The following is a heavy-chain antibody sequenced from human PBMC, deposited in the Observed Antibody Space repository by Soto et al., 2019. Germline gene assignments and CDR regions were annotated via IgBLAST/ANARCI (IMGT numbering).Heavy chain of an antibody. V-gene: IGHV3-33*01. D-gene: IGHD3-22*01. CDR2: IWYDGSNK. J-gene: IGHJ4*02. CDR3: ARDSYYYDSSGTFDY. Sequence: LRLSCAASGFTFSSYGMHWVRQAPGKGLEWVAVIWYDGSNKYYADSVKGRFTISRDNSKNTLYLQMNSLRAEDTAVYYCARDSYYYDSSGTFDYWGQGTLVTVSS. CDR1: GFTFSSYG.